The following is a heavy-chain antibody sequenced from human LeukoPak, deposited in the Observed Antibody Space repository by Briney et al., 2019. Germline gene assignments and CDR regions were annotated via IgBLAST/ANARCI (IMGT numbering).Heavy chain of an antibody. J-gene: IGHJ4*02. CDR3: ARAPSGCGGICPFDW. CDR1: GGSINGFF. CDR2: ILSSGMT. D-gene: IGHD2-15*01. V-gene: IGHV4-4*07. Sequence: SETLSLTCTVSGGSINGFFWSWIRQAAGEGLEWIVCILSSGMTNYNPSLKSRVTSSLDTTKNQFSLKLTSVTAADTAVYYCARAPSGCGGICPFDWWGQGNLVTVSS.